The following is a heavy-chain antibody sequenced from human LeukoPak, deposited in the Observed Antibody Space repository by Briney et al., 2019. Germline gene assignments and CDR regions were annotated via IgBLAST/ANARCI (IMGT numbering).Heavy chain of an antibody. CDR2: ISSSGSTI. V-gene: IGHV3-11*04. D-gene: IGHD3-3*01. J-gene: IGHJ4*02. Sequence: PGGSLRLSCAASGFTFSDYYMSWIRQAPGKGLEWVSYISSSGSTIYYADSVKGRFTISRDNAKNSLYLQMNSLRAEDTAVYYCARDSDFSYWSGYYTADHKDYFDYWGQGTLVTVSS. CDR1: GFTFSDYY. CDR3: ARDSDFSYWSGYYTADHKDYFDY.